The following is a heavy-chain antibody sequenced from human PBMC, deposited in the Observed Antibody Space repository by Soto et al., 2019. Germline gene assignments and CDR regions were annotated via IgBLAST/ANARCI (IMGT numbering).Heavy chain of an antibody. D-gene: IGHD2-2*01. J-gene: IGHJ6*02. CDR1: GYSFTYYW. CDR2: IYPNDADT. V-gene: IGHV5-51*01. CDR3: ARVPSVVTPGNDYFGVDV. Sequence: GASLKISCKGSGYSFTYYWIAWVRQRPGKDLEWMGIIYPNDADTRYNPSFQGQVTISADKSISTASLQWTSLKTSDTAMYYCARVPSVVTPGNDYFGVDVWGQGTTVTVSS.